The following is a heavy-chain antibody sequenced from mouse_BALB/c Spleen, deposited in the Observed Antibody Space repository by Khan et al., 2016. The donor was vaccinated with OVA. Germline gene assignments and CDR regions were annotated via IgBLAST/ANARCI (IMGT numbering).Heavy chain of an antibody. Sequence: QVQLKESGPGLVAPSQSLSITCTISGFSLTNYGIHWVRQPPGKGLEWLVVIWSDGSTTYNSALNSRLTISKDNSKSQVFLKMNSLQTDDTAMYFCGRQPYYHYNVMDYWGQGTSVTVSS. D-gene: IGHD2-10*01. V-gene: IGHV2-6-1*01. CDR2: IWSDGST. CDR3: GRQPYYHYNVMDY. J-gene: IGHJ4*01. CDR1: GFSLTNYG.